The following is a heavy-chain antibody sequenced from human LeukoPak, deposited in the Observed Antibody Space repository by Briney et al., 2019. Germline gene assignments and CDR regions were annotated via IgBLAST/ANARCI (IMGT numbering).Heavy chain of an antibody. V-gene: IGHV4-4*02. CDR1: GGSISRSNW. D-gene: IGHD3-10*01. CDR2: IYHSGST. Sequence: SGTLSLTCAVSGGSISRSNWWSWVRPPPGKGLEWIGEIYHSGSTNYNPSLKSRVTISVDKSKNQFSLKLSSVTAADTAVYYCAGDDTMVRGYPYWGQGTLVTVSS. J-gene: IGHJ4*02. CDR3: AGDDTMVRGYPY.